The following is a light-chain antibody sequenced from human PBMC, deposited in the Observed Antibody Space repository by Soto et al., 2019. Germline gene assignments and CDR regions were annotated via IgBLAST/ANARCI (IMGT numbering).Light chain of an antibody. CDR3: QSYGSSLSCYV. CDR1: SSNIGAGYD. V-gene: IGLV1-40*01. CDR2: GNS. Sequence: QSVLTQPPSVAGAPGQRVTISCTGSSSNIGAGYDVHWYQQLPGTAPKLLIYGNSNRPSGVPDRFSGSKSGTSASLAITGLQAGDEANYYCQSYGSSLSCYVFGTGTKLTVL. J-gene: IGLJ1*01.